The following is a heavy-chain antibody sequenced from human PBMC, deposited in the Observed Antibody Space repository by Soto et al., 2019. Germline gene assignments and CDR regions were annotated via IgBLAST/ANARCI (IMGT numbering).Heavy chain of an antibody. J-gene: IGHJ6*02. D-gene: IGHD3-3*01. CDR3: ARDGLLWLLSVWYYYGIDV. V-gene: IGHV1-18*01. CDR1: GYTFTSYG. CDR2: ISAYNGNT. Sequence: GASVKVSCKASGYTFTSYGISWVRQAPGQGLEWMGWISAYNGNTNYAQKLQGRVTMTTDTSTSTAYMELRSLRSDDTAVYYCARDGLLWLLSVWYYYGIDVRAQRTTDTGSS.